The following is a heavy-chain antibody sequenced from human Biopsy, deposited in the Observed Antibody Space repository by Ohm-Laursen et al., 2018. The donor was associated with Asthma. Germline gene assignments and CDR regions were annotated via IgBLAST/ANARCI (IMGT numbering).Heavy chain of an antibody. Sequence: SETLSLTCAVYGGSLSGYYWTWIRQTPGRGLEWIGEVTHSGSANYNPSLKRRVTILLDSSKNQFSLKVRSLTAADTAVYYCARAAYYGGNGFDYWGQGTLVTVSS. CDR3: ARAAYYGGNGFDY. J-gene: IGHJ4*02. V-gene: IGHV4-34*01. CDR1: GGSLSGYY. D-gene: IGHD4-23*01. CDR2: VTHSGSA.